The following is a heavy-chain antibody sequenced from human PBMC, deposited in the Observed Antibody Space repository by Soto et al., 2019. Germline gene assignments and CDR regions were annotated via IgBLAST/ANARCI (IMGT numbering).Heavy chain of an antibody. CDR2: ISSSSSTI. CDR1: GFTFSSYS. V-gene: IGHV3-48*02. Sequence: TGGSLRLSCAASGFTFSSYSMNWVRQAPGKGLEWVSYISSSSSTIYYADSVKGRFTISRDNAKNSLYLQMNSLRDEDTAVYYCAREARPFYYYDSSGYPPNNWFDPWGQGTLVTVSS. CDR3: AREARPFYYYDSSGYPPNNWFDP. D-gene: IGHD3-22*01. J-gene: IGHJ5*02.